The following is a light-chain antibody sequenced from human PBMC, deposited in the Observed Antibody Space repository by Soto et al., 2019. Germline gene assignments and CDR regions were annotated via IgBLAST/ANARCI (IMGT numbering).Light chain of an antibody. CDR3: AATDGCLSSCL. V-gene: IGLV1-47*01. J-gene: IGLJ3*02. CDR1: RSNIGTQY. CDR2: RDN. Sequence: QSVLTQAPSASGTPGQRVNISCSGSRSNIGTQYVCWYQQLPGTAPKLLSYRDNQRPSGIPDRFTGAKSGTAASLAISGLRYDDATDYDWAATDGCLSSCLFGGGIYVTLL.